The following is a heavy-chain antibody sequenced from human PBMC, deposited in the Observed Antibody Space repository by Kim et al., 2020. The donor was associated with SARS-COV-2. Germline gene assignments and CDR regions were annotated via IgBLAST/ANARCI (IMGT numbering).Heavy chain of an antibody. J-gene: IGHJ4*02. CDR2: ISGSGGST. D-gene: IGHD3-10*01. V-gene: IGHV3-23*01. Sequence: GGSLRLSCAASGFTFSSYAMSWVRQAPGKGLEWVSAISGSGGSTYYADSVKGRFTISRDNSKNTLYLQMNSLRAEDTAVYYCAKDIGRGWLQSSDYWGQGTLVTVSS. CDR3: AKDIGRGWLQSSDY. CDR1: GFTFSSYA.